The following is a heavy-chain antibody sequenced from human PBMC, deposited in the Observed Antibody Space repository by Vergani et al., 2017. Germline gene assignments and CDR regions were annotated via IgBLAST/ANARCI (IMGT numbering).Heavy chain of an antibody. CDR2: IIPIFGTA. CDR1: GGTFSSYA. CDR3: ARWTLAAAGTRWAFDI. D-gene: IGHD6-13*01. Sequence: QVQLVQSGAEVKKPGSSVKVSCKASGGTFSSYAISWVRQAPGQGLEWMGGIIPIFGTANYAQKFQGRVTITADESTSTAYMELSSLRSEDTAVYYCARWTLAAAGTRWAFDIWGQGTMVTVSS. V-gene: IGHV1-69*01. J-gene: IGHJ3*02.